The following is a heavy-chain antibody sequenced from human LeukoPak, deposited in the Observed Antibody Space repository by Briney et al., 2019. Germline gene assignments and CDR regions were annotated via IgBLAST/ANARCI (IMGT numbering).Heavy chain of an antibody. D-gene: IGHD2-15*01. CDR2: INHSGST. J-gene: IGHJ4*02. Sequence: TSETLSLTSAVYGGSFGGSYWSWIRQPPGKGLEWIGEINHSGSTNYNPSLKSRVTISVDTSKNQFSLKLSSVTAADTAVYYCARDDCSGGSCYVAYWGQGTLVTVSS. CDR1: GGSFGGSY. V-gene: IGHV4-34*01. CDR3: ARDDCSGGSCYVAY.